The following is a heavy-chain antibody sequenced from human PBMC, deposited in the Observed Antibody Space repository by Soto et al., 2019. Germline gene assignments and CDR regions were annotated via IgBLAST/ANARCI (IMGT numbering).Heavy chain of an antibody. Sequence: GGSLRLSCAASGFTFSSYAMHWVRQAPGKGLEWVAVISYDGSNKYYADSVKGRFTISRDNSKNTLYLQMNSLRAEDTAVYYCARGVRGRKLSGMDVWGQGTTVTVSS. J-gene: IGHJ6*02. CDR2: ISYDGSNK. V-gene: IGHV3-30-3*01. D-gene: IGHD3-10*01. CDR1: GFTFSSYA. CDR3: ARGVRGRKLSGMDV.